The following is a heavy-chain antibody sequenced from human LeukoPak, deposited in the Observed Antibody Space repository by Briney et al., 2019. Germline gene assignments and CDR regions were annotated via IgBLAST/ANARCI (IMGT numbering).Heavy chain of an antibody. D-gene: IGHD3-10*01. CDR2: ITAGNGNT. J-gene: IGHJ4*02. CDR3: ARYYYGSGSYSYYFDY. CDR1: GYTFSTYA. V-gene: IGHV1-3*01. Sequence: ASVKVSCKASGYTFSTYAMHWVRQAPGQRLEWMGWITAGNGNTKYSQKFQGRVTITRGTSASTAYMELSSLRSEDTAVYYCARYYYGSGSYSYYFDYWGQGTLVTVSS.